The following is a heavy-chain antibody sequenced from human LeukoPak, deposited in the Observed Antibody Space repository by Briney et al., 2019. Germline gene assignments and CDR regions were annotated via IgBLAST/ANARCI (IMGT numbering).Heavy chain of an antibody. D-gene: IGHD4-17*01. V-gene: IGHV6-1*01. CDR1: GDSVSSNSAA. CDR2: TFYRSKWYN. Sequence: SQTLSLTCAISGDSVSSNSAAWNWIRQSPSRGLEWLGRTFYRSKWYNEYAVSVQSRISINPDTSKNQFSLQLNSVTPEDTAVYYCARDHDYGAYGTYEDYWGQGTLVTVSS. J-gene: IGHJ4*02. CDR3: ARDHDYGAYGTYEDY.